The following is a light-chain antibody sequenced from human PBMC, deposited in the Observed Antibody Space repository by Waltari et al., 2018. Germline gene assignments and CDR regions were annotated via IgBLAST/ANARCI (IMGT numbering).Light chain of an antibody. V-gene: IGLV8-61*01. Sequence: QTVVTQEPSLSVSPGGTVTLTCALRSCSVSSTSYASWYQQTPGQAPRTLVYKINNRSSGVPDRFSGSMLGNKAALTITGAQAEDESDYYCVLYMGSGIWVFGGGTKLTVL. CDR1: SCSVSSTSY. CDR2: KIN. CDR3: VLYMGSGIWV. J-gene: IGLJ3*02.